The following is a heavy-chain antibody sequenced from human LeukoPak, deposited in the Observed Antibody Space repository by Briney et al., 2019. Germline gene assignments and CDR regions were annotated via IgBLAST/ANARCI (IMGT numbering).Heavy chain of an antibody. V-gene: IGHV1-3*03. Sequence: ASVKVSCKTSGYTFTNYAMHWVRQAPGQTIQWLAWINPANGYTRYSQHFQDRVTVSSDTSADTAYMELSSLRSEDKAIYYCAIRDGHTNHWGQGTLVTVSS. D-gene: IGHD5-24*01. CDR2: INPANGYT. CDR3: AIRDGHTNH. J-gene: IGHJ5*02. CDR1: GYTFTNYA.